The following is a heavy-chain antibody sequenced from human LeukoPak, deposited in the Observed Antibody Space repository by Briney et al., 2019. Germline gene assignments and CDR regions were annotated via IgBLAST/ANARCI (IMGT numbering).Heavy chain of an antibody. Sequence: SETLSLTCTVSGGSISNYYWNWIRQPPGKGLEWIGYIYYSGSTNSNPSVKSQVTISVDTSKTQFSLKLSSVTAADTAVYYCARAGQFISARPISFDYWGQGTLVTVSS. CDR2: IYYSGST. J-gene: IGHJ4*02. V-gene: IGHV4-59*01. CDR3: ARAGQFISARPISFDY. D-gene: IGHD6-6*01. CDR1: GGSISNYY.